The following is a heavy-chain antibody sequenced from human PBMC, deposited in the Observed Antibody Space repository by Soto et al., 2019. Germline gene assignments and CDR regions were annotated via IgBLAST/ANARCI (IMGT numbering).Heavy chain of an antibody. CDR2: IYYSGST. Sequence: QVQLQESGPGLVKPSQTLSLTCTVSGGSISSGGYYWSWIRQHPGTGLEWIGYIYYSGSTYYNTSLKSRVTISVDTSKKQFSLKLSSVTAADTAVYHGARVCGGDCHNGMEVWGQGTTVTVSS. CDR3: ARVCGGDCHNGMEV. D-gene: IGHD2-21*02. CDR1: GGSISSGGYY. V-gene: IGHV4-31*03. J-gene: IGHJ6*02.